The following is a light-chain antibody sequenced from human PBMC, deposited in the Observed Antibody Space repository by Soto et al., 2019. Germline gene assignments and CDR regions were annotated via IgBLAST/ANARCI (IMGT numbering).Light chain of an antibody. Sequence: QSALTQPASVSGSPGQSITISCTGTISDVGSNDYVSWYQQHPGKAPELIIYEVRNRPSGVSNRFSGSKSGYTASLTISGLQAEDEADYYCSSYSTSVTLLFGGGTQPTVL. CDR1: ISDVGSNDY. CDR3: SSYSTSVTLL. V-gene: IGLV2-14*01. CDR2: EVR. J-gene: IGLJ3*02.